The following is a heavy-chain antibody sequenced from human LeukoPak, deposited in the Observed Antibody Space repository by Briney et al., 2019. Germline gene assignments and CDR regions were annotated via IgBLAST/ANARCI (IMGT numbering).Heavy chain of an antibody. D-gene: IGHD2-15*01. CDR1: GGSISSGSYY. CDR3: TRRPYCSGGSCYGTGAWFDP. Sequence: PSETLSLTCTVSGGSISSGSYYWGWIRQPPGKGLEWIGSFYHSGSTYYNPSLKSRITISVDTSKNQFSLKLSSVTAADTAVYYCTRRPYCSGGSCYGTGAWFDPWGQGTLVTVSS. CDR2: FYHSGST. J-gene: IGHJ5*02. V-gene: IGHV4-39*07.